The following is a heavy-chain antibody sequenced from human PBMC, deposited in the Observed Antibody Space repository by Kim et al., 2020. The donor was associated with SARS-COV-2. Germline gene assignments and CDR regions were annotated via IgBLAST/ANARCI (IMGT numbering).Heavy chain of an antibody. J-gene: IGHJ3*02. CDR1: GGSISSYY. D-gene: IGHD3-9*01. CDR3: ARDAYDILTGYYMGAFDI. CDR2: IYYSGST. Sequence: SETLSLTCTVSGGSISSYYWSWIRQPPGKGLEWIGYIYYSGSTNYNPSLKSRVTISVDTSKNQFSLKLSSVTAADTAVYYCARDAYDILTGYYMGAFDIWGQGTMVTVSS. V-gene: IGHV4-59*13.